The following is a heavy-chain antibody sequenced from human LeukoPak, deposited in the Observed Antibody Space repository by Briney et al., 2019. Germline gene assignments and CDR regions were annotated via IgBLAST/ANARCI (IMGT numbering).Heavy chain of an antibody. CDR1: GGTFSSYA. CDR3: ARIPPTGGNFLDY. D-gene: IGHD4-23*01. Sequence: GASVKVSCKASGGTFSSYAISWVRQAPGQGLEWMGGIIPIFGTANYAQKFQGRVTITTDESTSTAYMELNSLRAEDTAVYYCARIPPTGGNFLDYWGQGTLVTVSS. CDR2: IIPIFGTA. V-gene: IGHV1-69*05. J-gene: IGHJ4*02.